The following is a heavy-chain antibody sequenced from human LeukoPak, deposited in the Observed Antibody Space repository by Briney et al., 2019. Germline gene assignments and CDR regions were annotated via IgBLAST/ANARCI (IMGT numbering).Heavy chain of an antibody. Sequence: TGGSLRLSCAASGFTFSSYAMGWVRQAPGKGLEWVSAISGSGGSTYYADSVKGRFTISRDNSKNTLYLQMNSLRAEDTAVYYCAKENRIGLGYCSSTSCPPGYWGQGTLVTVSS. CDR3: AKENRIGLGYCSSTSCPPGY. CDR1: GFTFSSYA. V-gene: IGHV3-23*01. CDR2: ISGSGGST. D-gene: IGHD2-2*01. J-gene: IGHJ4*02.